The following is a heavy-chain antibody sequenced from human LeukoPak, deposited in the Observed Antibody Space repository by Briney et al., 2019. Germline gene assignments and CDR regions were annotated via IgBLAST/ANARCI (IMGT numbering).Heavy chain of an antibody. CDR2: IIPIFGTA. D-gene: IGHD3-9*01. V-gene: IGHV1-69*05. J-gene: IGHJ4*02. CDR1: GGTFSSYA. CDR3: ARGGRYFDWFESPF. Sequence: ASVKVSCKASGGTFSSYAISWVRQAPGQGLEWMGGIIPIFGTANYAQKFQGRVTITTDESTSTAYMELSSLRSEDTAVYYCARGGRYFDWFESPFWGQGTLVTVSS.